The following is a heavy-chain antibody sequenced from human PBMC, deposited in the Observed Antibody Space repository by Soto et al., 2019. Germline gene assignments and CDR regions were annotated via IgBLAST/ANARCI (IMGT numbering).Heavy chain of an antibody. CDR2: VSDSGST. V-gene: IGHV4-59*12. CDR3: ARERVGHSAMDV. Sequence: QVQLQESGPGLVKPSETLSLMCTVSGGSITNYYWSWIRQSPAKGLEWIGYVSDSGSTKYNPSLKSRVTISVDTSKNQFSLKLTSLTAADTAVYYCARERVGHSAMDVLCQETTVTVSS. CDR1: GGSITNYY. J-gene: IGHJ6*02. D-gene: IGHD1-26*01.